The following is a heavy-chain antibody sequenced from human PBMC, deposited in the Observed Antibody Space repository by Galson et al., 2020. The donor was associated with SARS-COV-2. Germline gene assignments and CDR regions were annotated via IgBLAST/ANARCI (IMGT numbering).Heavy chain of an antibody. CDR3: ARSGSGSYLSGFDY. Sequence: GESLKISCAASGFTFSSYAMHWVRQAPGKGLEWVAVISYDGSNKYYADSVKGRFTISRDNSKNTLYLQMNSLRAEDTAGYYCARSGSGSYLSGFDYWGQGTLVTVSS. CDR1: GFTFSSYA. V-gene: IGHV3-30*04. D-gene: IGHD1-26*01. J-gene: IGHJ4*02. CDR2: ISYDGSNK.